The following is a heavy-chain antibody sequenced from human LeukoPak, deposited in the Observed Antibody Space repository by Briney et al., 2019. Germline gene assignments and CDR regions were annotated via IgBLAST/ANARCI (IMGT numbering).Heavy chain of an antibody. Sequence: GGSLRLSCAASGLTFSSYGMHWVRQAPGKGLEWVAVISYDGSNKYYADSVKGRFTISRDNSKNTLYLQMNSLRAEDTAVYYCAKDLWWFGEFPNVFDIWGQGTMVTVSS. CDR3: AKDLWWFGEFPNVFDI. CDR2: ISYDGSNK. J-gene: IGHJ3*02. CDR1: GLTFSSYG. D-gene: IGHD3-10*01. V-gene: IGHV3-30*18.